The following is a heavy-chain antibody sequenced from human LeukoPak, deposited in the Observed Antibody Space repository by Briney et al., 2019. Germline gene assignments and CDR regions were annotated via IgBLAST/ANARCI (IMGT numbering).Heavy chain of an antibody. V-gene: IGHV1-69*05. D-gene: IGHD5-12*01. CDR2: TIPIFGTA. CDR3: ARGSPGSGYSGIDC. Sequence: SVKVSCKASGGTFSSYAISWVRHPPGHGLEWMGGTIPIFGTANYAQTFQGRVTITTDESTSTAYMELSSLRSEDTAVYYCARGSPGSGYSGIDCWGQGTLVTVSS. CDR1: GGTFSSYA. J-gene: IGHJ4*02.